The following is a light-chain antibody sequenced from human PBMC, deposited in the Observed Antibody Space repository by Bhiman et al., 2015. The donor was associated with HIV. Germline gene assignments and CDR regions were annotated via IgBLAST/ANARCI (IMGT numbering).Light chain of an antibody. J-gene: IGLJ3*02. V-gene: IGLV6-57*01. CDR2: EDN. Sequence: NFMLTQPHSVSESPGKTVTISCTRSSGSVASNYVQWYQQRPGSSPTTVIYEDNQRPSGVPDRFSGSIDSSSNSASLTISGLKTEDEADYYCQSYDSNRNWVFGGGTKLTVL. CDR1: SGSVASNY. CDR3: QSYDSNRNWV.